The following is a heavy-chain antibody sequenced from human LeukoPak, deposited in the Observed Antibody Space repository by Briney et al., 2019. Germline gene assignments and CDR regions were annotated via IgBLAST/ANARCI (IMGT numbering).Heavy chain of an antibody. Sequence: SETLSLTCTVSGGSIGVSSYYWGWIRQPPGKGLEWIGSIYYSGSASYSPSLKSRVTISVDPSKNQFSLKVTSATAADTAVYYCARQVITGDNGRGWFDPWGQGTLVTVSS. CDR1: GGSIGVSSYY. CDR3: ARQVITGDNGRGWFDP. CDR2: IYYSGSA. V-gene: IGHV4-39*01. J-gene: IGHJ5*02. D-gene: IGHD7-27*01.